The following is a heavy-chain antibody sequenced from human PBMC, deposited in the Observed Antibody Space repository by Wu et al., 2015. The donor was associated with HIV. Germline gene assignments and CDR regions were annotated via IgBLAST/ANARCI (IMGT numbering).Heavy chain of an antibody. CDR1: GGTFSSHA. D-gene: IGHD1-1*01. CDR3: ARDSPSGELEYNWFDP. V-gene: IGHV1-69*12. Sequence: QVQLVQSGAEVKKPGSSVKVSCKASGGTFSSHAISWVRQAPGQGLEWMGGIIPIFGTANYAQKFQGRVTITADESTSTAYMELSSLRSEDTAVYYCARDSPSGELEYNWFDPVGPRGTLVHRLL. J-gene: IGHJ5*02. CDR2: IIPIFGTA.